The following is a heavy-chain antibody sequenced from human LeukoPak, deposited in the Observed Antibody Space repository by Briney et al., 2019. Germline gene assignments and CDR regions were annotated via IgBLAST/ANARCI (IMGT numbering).Heavy chain of an antibody. CDR3: ARDFSLQIFDY. V-gene: IGHV3-33*01. J-gene: IGHJ4*02. D-gene: IGHD5-24*01. CDR1: IFTVDSYG. Sequence: PGGSLRLSRADPIFTVDSYGCHWVRQAPRKGLEWVAVIWSDGSYKYYADSVKGRFTISRDDSKNTLYLQMNSLRAEDTAVYYCARDFSLQIFDYWGQGTLVTVFS. CDR2: IWSDGSYK.